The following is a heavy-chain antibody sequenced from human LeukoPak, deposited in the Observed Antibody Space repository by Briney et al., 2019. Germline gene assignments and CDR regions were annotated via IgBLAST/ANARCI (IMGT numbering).Heavy chain of an antibody. CDR2: INHSGST. J-gene: IGHJ1*01. CDR1: GGSFSGYY. CDR3: ARVSEYSSSWYLEYFQH. D-gene: IGHD6-13*01. V-gene: IGHV4-34*01. Sequence: PSETLSLTCAVYGGSFSGYYWSWIRQPPGKGLEWIGEINHSGSTNYNPSLKSRVTISVDTSKNQFSLKLSSVTAADTAVYYCARVSEYSSSWYLEYFQHWGQGTLVTVSS.